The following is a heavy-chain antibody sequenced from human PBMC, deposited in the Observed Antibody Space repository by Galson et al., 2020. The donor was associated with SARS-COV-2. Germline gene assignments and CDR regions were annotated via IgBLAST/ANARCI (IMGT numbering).Heavy chain of an antibody. V-gene: IGHV3-11*03. CDR1: GLIFSDYY. CDR2: ISPSSDYT. Sequence: VGSLRLSCTASGLIFSDYYMTWIRQAPGKGLEWISYISPSSDYTNYADSVRGRFTISRDNTKTSLFLHMDSLRAEDTAVYYCAGSHKNFWYNFDNWGQGALVTVSS. CDR3: AGSHKNFWYNFDN. J-gene: IGHJ4*02. D-gene: IGHD6-13*01.